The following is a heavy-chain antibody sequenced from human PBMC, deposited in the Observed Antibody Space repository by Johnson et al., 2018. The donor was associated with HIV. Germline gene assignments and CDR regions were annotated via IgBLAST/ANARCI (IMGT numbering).Heavy chain of an antibody. J-gene: IGHJ3*02. CDR2: IRYDGSNK. CDR3: ASKDSTYYYADFNI. V-gene: IGHV3-30*02. Sequence: QMLLVESGGGVVQPGGSLRLSCAASGFTFSSYGMHWVRQAPGKGLEWVAFIRYDGSNKYYADSVKGRFTISRDNSENTLYLQMNSLRTEDTALYYCASKDSTYYYADFNIWGQGTMVTVSS. CDR1: GFTFSSYG. D-gene: IGHD3-22*01.